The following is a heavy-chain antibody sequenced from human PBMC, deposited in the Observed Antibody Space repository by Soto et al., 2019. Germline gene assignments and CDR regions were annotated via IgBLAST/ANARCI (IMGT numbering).Heavy chain of an antibody. D-gene: IGHD1-26*01. J-gene: IGHJ5*02. V-gene: IGHV4-34*01. Sequence: LSLTCAVYGGSFSGYYWSWIRQPPGKGLEWIGEINHSGSTNYNPSLKSRVTISVDTSKNQFSLKLSSVTAADTAVYYCAREQRSATKTTYNWFDPWGQGTLVTVS. CDR2: INHSGST. CDR1: GGSFSGYY. CDR3: AREQRSATKTTYNWFDP.